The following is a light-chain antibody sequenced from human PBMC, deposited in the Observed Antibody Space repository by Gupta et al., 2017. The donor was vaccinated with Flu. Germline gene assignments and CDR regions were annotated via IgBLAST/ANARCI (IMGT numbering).Light chain of an antibody. J-gene: IGLJ1*01. CDR1: SSNIGNNY. Sequence: SCSGSSSNIGNNYVSWYQQLPGTAPKPLIYENNKRPSGTPDRFSGSKSGTSATLGITGLQTGDEADYYCGTWDSSLSAGVFGTGTKVTVL. V-gene: IGLV1-51*02. CDR3: GTWDSSLSAGV. CDR2: ENN.